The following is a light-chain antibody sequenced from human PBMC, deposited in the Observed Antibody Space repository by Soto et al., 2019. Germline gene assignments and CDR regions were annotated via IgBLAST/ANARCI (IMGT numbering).Light chain of an antibody. CDR3: HQYGTAPLS. CDR2: GAS. J-gene: IGKJ3*01. CDR1: QSVAANY. V-gene: IGKV3-20*01. Sequence: EVVLTTSPGTLCLSPGERGTLSFRASQSVAANYLAWYQQKRGQAPRLLIYGASSRATGIPDRFSGSGSGTDFTLTISRLEPEDFSVYYCHQYGTAPLSFGPGTKVDI.